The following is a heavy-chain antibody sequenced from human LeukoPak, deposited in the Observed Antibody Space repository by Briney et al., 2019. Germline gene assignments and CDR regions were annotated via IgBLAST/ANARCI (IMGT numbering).Heavy chain of an antibody. Sequence: GASVKVSCKASGYTFTGYYMHWVRQAPGQGLEWMGWINPNSGGTNYAQKFQGRVTMTRDTSISTAYMELSRLRSDDTAVYYCARSHTAKDLPSFDYWGQGTLVTVSS. J-gene: IGHJ4*02. V-gene: IGHV1-2*02. CDR3: ARSHTAKDLPSFDY. D-gene: IGHD5-18*01. CDR2: INPNSGGT. CDR1: GYTFTGYY.